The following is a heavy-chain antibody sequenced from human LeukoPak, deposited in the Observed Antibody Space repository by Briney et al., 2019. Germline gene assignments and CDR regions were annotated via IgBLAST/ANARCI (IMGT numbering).Heavy chain of an antibody. J-gene: IGHJ4*02. V-gene: IGHV3-7*01. D-gene: IGHD3-3*01. CDR3: ESEIEPWFWRVY. Sequence: GGSLRLSCAASGFTFSAYWMFWVRQAPGKGLEWVATMNGPGSLKHYADSVKGRFTISRDNAPNSVYLQMNSLRADDTTVYYCESEIEPWFWRVYWGQGSLVTVSS. CDR2: MNGPGSLK. CDR1: GFTFSAYW.